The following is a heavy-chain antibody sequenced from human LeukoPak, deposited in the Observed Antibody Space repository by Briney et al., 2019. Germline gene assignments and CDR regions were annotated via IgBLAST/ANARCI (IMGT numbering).Heavy chain of an antibody. CDR2: ISSSGSTI. J-gene: IGHJ5*02. D-gene: IGHD3-3*01. CDR3: ASGYYTGWFDP. CDR1: GFTFSSYE. V-gene: IGHV3-48*03. Sequence: GGSLRLSCAASGFTFSSYEMNWVRQAPGKGLEGVSYISSSGSTIYYADSVKGRFTISRDNAKNSLYLQMNSLRAEDTAVYYCASGYYTGWFDPWGQGTLVTVSS.